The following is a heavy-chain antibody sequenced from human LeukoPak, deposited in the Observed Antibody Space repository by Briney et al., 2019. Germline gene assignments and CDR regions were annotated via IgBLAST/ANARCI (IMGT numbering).Heavy chain of an antibody. CDR2: FYSPGST. CDR1: GFTVTTKS. V-gene: IGHV3-53*01. J-gene: IGHJ4*02. CDR3: VKGLRYYDSSDTFDY. D-gene: IGHD3-22*01. Sequence: GGSLRLSCAASGFTVTTKSMAWVRQAPGRGLEWVSVFYSPGSTYYADSVHGRFTISRDNSLNTLFLQMNSLRVEDTAVYYCVKGLRYYDSSDTFDYWGQGTLVTVSS.